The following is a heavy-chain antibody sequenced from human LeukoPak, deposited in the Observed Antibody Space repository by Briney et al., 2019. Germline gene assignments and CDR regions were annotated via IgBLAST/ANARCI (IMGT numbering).Heavy chain of an antibody. CDR2: IDSDDGST. Sequence: GGSLRLSCAASGITFSRDWMHWVRQVPGKGLVWVSRIDSDDGSTSYADSVRGRFTISRDNAKKTLYLQMNSLRAEDTALYYCAKDINAGELYNIDVWGRGTTVIVSS. V-gene: IGHV3-74*01. J-gene: IGHJ6*02. CDR1: GITFSRDW. CDR3: AKDINAGELYNIDV. D-gene: IGHD1-26*01.